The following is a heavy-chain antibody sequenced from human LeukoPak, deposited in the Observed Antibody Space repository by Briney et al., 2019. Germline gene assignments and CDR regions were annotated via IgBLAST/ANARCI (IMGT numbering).Heavy chain of an antibody. CDR2: ISAYNGNT. Sequence: ASVKVSCKASGGTFSSYAISWVRQAPGQGLEWMGWISAYNGNTNYAQKLQGRVTMTTDTSTSTAYMELRSLRSDDTAVYYCARGPYYDSSGYPDFDLWGRGTLVTVSS. CDR3: ARGPYYDSSGYPDFDL. CDR1: GGTFSSYA. V-gene: IGHV1-18*01. D-gene: IGHD3-22*01. J-gene: IGHJ2*01.